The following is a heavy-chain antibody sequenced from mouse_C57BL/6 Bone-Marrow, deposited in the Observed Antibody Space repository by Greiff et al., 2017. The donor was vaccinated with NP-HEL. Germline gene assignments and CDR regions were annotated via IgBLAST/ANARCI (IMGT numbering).Heavy chain of an antibody. Sequence: EVQLVESGPELVKPGDSVKISCKASGYSFTGYFMNWVMQSHGKSLEWIGRINPYNGDTFYNQKFKGKATLTVDKSSSTAHMELRSLTSEDSAVYYCARATTVVARYFDVWGTGTTVTVSS. V-gene: IGHV1-20*01. CDR1: GYSFTGYF. CDR2: INPYNGDT. CDR3: ARATTVVARYFDV. D-gene: IGHD1-1*01. J-gene: IGHJ1*03.